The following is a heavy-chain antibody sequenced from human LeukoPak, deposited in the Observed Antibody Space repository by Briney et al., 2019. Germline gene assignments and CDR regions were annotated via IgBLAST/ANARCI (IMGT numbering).Heavy chain of an antibody. CDR3: ASPRIAAAGTGDAFDI. Sequence: GGSLRLSCAASGFTFSDYYMSWIRQAPGKGLEWVSYISSSGSTIYYADSVKGRFTISRDNAKNSLYLQMNSLRAEDTAVYYCASPRIAAAGTGDAFDIWGQGTMVTVSS. CDR1: GFTFSDYY. D-gene: IGHD6-13*01. J-gene: IGHJ3*02. CDR2: ISSSGSTI. V-gene: IGHV3-11*01.